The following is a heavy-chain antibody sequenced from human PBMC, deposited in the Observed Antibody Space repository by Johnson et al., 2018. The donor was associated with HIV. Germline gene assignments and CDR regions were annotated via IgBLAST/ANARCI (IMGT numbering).Heavy chain of an antibody. J-gene: IGHJ3*02. CDR2: INSDGGST. V-gene: IGHV3-74*02. Sequence: VQLVESGGGVVQPGRSLRLSCTASGFRFSSSWMHWVRQAPGKGLVWVSRINSDGGSTAYADSVKGRFTISRDNSKNTLYLQMNSLKTEDTAVYYCTSERGRYYDSSNDAFDIWGQGTMVTVSS. CDR1: GFRFSSSW. CDR3: TSERGRYYDSSNDAFDI. D-gene: IGHD3-22*01.